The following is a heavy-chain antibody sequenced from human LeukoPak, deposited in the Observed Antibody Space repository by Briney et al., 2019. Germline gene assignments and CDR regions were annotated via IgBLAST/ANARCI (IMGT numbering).Heavy chain of an antibody. CDR3: ARSTLYSGSYSAFDI. D-gene: IGHD1-26*01. CDR2: INPNSGGT. CDR1: GYTFTGYY. Sequence: GASVKVSCKASGYTFTGYYMHWVRQAPGQGLEWMGWINPNSGGTNYAQKFQGRVTMTRDTSISTAYMELSRLRSDDTAVYYCARSTLYSGSYSAFDIWGQGTMVTVSS. V-gene: IGHV1-2*02. J-gene: IGHJ3*02.